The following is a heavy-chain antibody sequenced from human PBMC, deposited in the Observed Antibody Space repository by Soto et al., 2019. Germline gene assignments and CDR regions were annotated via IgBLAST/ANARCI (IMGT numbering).Heavy chain of an antibody. J-gene: IGHJ6*03. D-gene: IGHD3-9*01. CDR1: GFTFGDYA. CDR2: IRSKAYGGTT. V-gene: IGHV3-49*03. CDR3: CGVFEIFRYFNWPLYGGPDDYVDV. Sequence: GGSLRLSCTASGFTFGDYAMSWFRQAPGKGLEWVGFIRSKAYGGTTEYAASVKGRFTISRDDSKSIAYLQMNSLKTEDTTVDLCCGVFEIFRYFNWPLYGGPDDYVDVWGKGTTVTVP.